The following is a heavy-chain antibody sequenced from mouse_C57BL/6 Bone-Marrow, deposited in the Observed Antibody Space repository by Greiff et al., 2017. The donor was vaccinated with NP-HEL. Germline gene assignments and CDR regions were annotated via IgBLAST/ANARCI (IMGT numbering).Heavy chain of an antibody. V-gene: IGHV1-7*01. CDR3: ARGGFYYYGSSYDWYFDV. CDR1: GYTFTSYW. D-gene: IGHD1-1*01. Sequence: QVQLQQSGAELAKPGASVKLSCKASGYTFTSYWMHWVKQRPGQGLEWIGYINPSSGYTKYNQKFKDKATLTVDKPSSTAYMQLSSLTSEDSAVYYCARGGFYYYGSSYDWYFDVWGTGTTVTVSS. CDR2: INPSSGYT. J-gene: IGHJ1*03.